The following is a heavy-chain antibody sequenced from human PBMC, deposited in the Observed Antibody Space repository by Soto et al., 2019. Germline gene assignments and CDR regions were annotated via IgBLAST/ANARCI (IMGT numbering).Heavy chain of an antibody. CDR3: ARDQGIAAAGTDYYFDY. V-gene: IGHV1-69*12. Sequence: QVQLVQSGAAVKKPGSSVKVSCKASGGTFSSYAISWVRQAPGQGLEWMGGIIPIFGTANYAQKFQGRVTITADESTSTAYMELSSLRSEDTAVYYCARDQGIAAAGTDYYFDYWGQGTLVTVSS. D-gene: IGHD6-13*01. CDR2: IIPIFGTA. CDR1: GGTFSSYA. J-gene: IGHJ4*02.